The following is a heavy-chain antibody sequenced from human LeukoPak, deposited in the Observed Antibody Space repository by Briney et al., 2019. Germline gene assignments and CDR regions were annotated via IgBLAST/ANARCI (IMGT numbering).Heavy chain of an antibody. Sequence: GGSLRLSCAASGFTFSSYEMNWVRQAPGKGLEWGSYISSSGSTIYYADSVKGRFTISRDNAKTSLYLQMNSLRAEDTAVYYCARDLSGVTGYTYGRGIDYWGQGTLVTVSS. CDR1: GFTFSSYE. CDR3: ARDLSGVTGYTYGRGIDY. V-gene: IGHV3-48*03. D-gene: IGHD5-18*01. J-gene: IGHJ4*02. CDR2: ISSSGSTI.